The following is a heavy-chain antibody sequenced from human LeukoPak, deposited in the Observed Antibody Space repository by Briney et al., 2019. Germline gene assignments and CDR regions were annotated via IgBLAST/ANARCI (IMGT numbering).Heavy chain of an antibody. CDR3: AKDLSRSSSSPQGYYYYYGMDV. D-gene: IGHD6-6*01. CDR1: GFTFSSYA. Sequence: GGSLRPSCSASGFTFSSYAMHWVRQAPGKGLEYVSAISSNGGSTYYADSVKGRFTISRDNSKNTLYLQMNSLRAEDTAVYYCAKDLSRSSSSPQGYYYYYGMDVWGQGTTVTVSS. CDR2: ISSNGGST. V-gene: IGHV3-64*04. J-gene: IGHJ6*02.